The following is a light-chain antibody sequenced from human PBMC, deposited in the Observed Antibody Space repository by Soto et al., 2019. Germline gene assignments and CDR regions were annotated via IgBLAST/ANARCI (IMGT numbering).Light chain of an antibody. Sequence: QSVLTQPASVSGSPGQSIAISCTGTRSDVGAYNSVSWYQQHPGKAPKLRISEVTNRPSGVSDRFSGSKSGNTASLTISGLQAEDEADYYCSSFTSRFTFVFGTGTKVTVL. J-gene: IGLJ1*01. CDR3: SSFTSRFTFV. V-gene: IGLV2-14*01. CDR2: EVT. CDR1: RSDVGAYNS.